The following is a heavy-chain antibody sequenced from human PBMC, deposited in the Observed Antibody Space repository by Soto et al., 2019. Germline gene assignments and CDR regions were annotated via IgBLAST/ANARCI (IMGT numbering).Heavy chain of an antibody. J-gene: IGHJ6*02. CDR2: IWYDGSNK. V-gene: IGHV3-33*01. Sequence: PGGSLRLSCAASGFTFSSYGMHWVRQAPGKGLEWVAVIWYDGSNKYYADSVKGRFTISRDNSKNTLYLQMNSLRAEDTAVYYCARDLVGTVYYYYYYGMDVWGQGTTVTVSS. D-gene: IGHD2-21*02. CDR3: ARDLVGTVYYYYYYGMDV. CDR1: GFTFSSYG.